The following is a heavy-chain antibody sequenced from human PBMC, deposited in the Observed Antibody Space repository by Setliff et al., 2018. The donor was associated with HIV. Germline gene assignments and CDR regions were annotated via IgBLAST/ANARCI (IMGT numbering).Heavy chain of an antibody. D-gene: IGHD4-17*01. CDR3: SKGAGFYGDYTFDY. J-gene: IGHJ4*02. V-gene: IGHV4-59*03. CDR1: GASITSHY. Sequence: ASETLSLTCTVSGASITSHYWSWIRQCPGRELEWIGYIYSTGSTNYNPSLQSRVSISMDESKNKFSLKVTSVTSAETAVYYCSKGAGFYGDYTFDYWGQGNLVTVSS. CDR2: IYSTGST.